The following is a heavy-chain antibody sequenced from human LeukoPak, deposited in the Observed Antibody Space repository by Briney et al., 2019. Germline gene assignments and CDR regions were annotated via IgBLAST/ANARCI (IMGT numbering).Heavy chain of an antibody. Sequence: ASVKVSCKASGYTFTSYYMHWVRQAPGQGLEWMGIINPSGGSTSYAQKFQGRVTMTRDTSTSTAYMELSSLRSEDTAVYYCAIDHTAMVVDWGQGTLVTVSS. D-gene: IGHD5-18*01. J-gene: IGHJ4*02. V-gene: IGHV1-46*01. CDR2: INPSGGST. CDR3: AIDHTAMVVD. CDR1: GYTFTSYY.